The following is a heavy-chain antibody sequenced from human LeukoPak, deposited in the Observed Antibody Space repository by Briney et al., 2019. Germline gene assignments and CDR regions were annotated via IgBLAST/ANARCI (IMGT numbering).Heavy chain of an antibody. CDR3: ASITTYPEGPY. CDR2: IIPIFGIA. Sequence: SVKVSCKASGGTFSSYAISWVRQAPGQGLEWMGRIIPIFGIANYAQKFQGRVTITADKSTSTAYMELSSLRSEDTAVYYCASITTYPEGPYWGQGTLVAVSS. V-gene: IGHV1-69*04. CDR1: GGTFSSYA. J-gene: IGHJ4*02. D-gene: IGHD3-3*01.